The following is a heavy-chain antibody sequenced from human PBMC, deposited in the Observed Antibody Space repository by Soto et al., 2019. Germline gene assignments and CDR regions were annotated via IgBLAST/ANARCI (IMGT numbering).Heavy chain of an antibody. V-gene: IGHV4-34*01. J-gene: IGHJ3*02. CDR3: ARWPYYDFWSGYYFDPFDI. D-gene: IGHD3-3*01. Sequence: PSETLSLTCAVYGGSFSGYYWSWLRQPPGKGLEWIGEINHSGSPNYNPSLKSRVTISVDPPKNQVSLKLRSVTAADTAAYYCARWPYYDFWSGYYFDPFDIWGQGTMVTVSS. CDR2: INHSGSP. CDR1: GGSFSGYY.